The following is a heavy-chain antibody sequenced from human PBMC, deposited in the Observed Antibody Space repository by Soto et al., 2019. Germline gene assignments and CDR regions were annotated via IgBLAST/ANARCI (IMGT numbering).Heavy chain of an antibody. CDR2: ISSSGGGT. J-gene: IGHJ4*02. CDR3: AKVPRHTVSTGDY. CDR1: GFTFSTYA. D-gene: IGHD4-17*01. Sequence: EVQLLESGEGLVQPGGSLRLSWAASGFTFSTYAMSWVRQPPGKGLEWVSAISSSGGGTYYADSVKGRFTISRDNSKNTLYLQMNSLRAEDTAVYYCAKVPRHTVSTGDYWGQGTLVTVSS. V-gene: IGHV3-23*01.